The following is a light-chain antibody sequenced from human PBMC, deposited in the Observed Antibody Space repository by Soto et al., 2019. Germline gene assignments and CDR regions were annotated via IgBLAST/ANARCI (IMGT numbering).Light chain of an antibody. V-gene: IGKV1-5*03. J-gene: IGKJ4*01. Sequence: DIQMTQSPSTLSASVGDRVTITCRGSQSISSWLAWYQQKPGKAPKLLIYKASSLEGGVPSRFSGSGSGTDFTLTISSLQPDDFATYYCQQYHSYSLTFGGGTKVDIK. CDR1: QSISSW. CDR3: QQYHSYSLT. CDR2: KAS.